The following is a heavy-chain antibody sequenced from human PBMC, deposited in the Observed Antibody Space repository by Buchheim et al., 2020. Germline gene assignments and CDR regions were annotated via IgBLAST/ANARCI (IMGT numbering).Heavy chain of an antibody. V-gene: IGHV3-11*06. Sequence: VQLVESGGGLVQPGGSLRLSCAASGFTFSDYSMSWIRQAPGKGLEWVSYIDSGFYTNYADSVKGRFTISRDNAKNSLYLQMNSLRDEDTAVYYCARDLFVVWELLDFDYWGQGTL. D-gene: IGHD1-26*01. J-gene: IGHJ4*02. CDR1: GFTFSDYS. CDR3: ARDLFVVWELLDFDY. CDR2: IDSGFYT.